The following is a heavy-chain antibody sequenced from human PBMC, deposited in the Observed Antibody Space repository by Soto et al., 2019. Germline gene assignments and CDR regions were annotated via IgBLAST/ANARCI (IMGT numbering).Heavy chain of an antibody. CDR1: GFTFGDYA. V-gene: IGHV3-49*03. D-gene: IGHD6-19*01. J-gene: IGHJ4*02. CDR3: TRVGQQWLVIDFDY. Sequence: GGSLRLSCTASGFTFGDYAMSWFRQAPGKGLEWVGFIRSKAYGGTTEYAASVKGRFTISRDDSKSIAYLQMNSLKTEDTAVYYCTRVGQQWLVIDFDYWGQGTLVTVSS. CDR2: IRSKAYGGTT.